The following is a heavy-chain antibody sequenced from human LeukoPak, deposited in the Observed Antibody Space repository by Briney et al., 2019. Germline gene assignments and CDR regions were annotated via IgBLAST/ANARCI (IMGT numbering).Heavy chain of an antibody. D-gene: IGHD4-11*01. Sequence: PSETLSLTCIVSGYSIDTNFCWGWIRQPPGKGLEWVGTFSGNTHYNPSLKSRVTISVDKSKNQFSLKLNSVTDADTAVYYCVRGSYSDYGVNHWGQGTLVTVSS. CDR2: FSGNT. V-gene: IGHV4-38-2*02. CDR1: GYSIDTNFC. J-gene: IGHJ4*02. CDR3: VRGSYSDYGVNH.